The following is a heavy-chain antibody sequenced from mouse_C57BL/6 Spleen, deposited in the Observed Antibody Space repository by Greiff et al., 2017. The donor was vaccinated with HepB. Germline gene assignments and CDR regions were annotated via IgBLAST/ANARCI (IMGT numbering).Heavy chain of an antibody. Sequence: VHLVESGAELVRPGTSVKVSCKASGYAFTNYLIEWVKQRPGQGLEWIGVINPGSGGTNYNEKFKGKATLTADKSSSTAYMQLSSLTSEDSAVYFCARSLGRGSFDYWGQGTTLTVSS. D-gene: IGHD4-1*01. CDR2: INPGSGGT. J-gene: IGHJ2*01. CDR3: ARSLGRGSFDY. CDR1: GYAFTNYL. V-gene: IGHV1-54*01.